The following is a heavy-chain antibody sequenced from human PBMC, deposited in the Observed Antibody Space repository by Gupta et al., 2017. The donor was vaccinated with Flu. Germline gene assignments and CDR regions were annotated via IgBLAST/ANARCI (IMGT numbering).Heavy chain of an antibody. D-gene: IGHD6-13*01. V-gene: IGHV3-33*01. CDR1: GFSFRTYA. CDR3: AREFLEAPGSRSDAFKV. J-gene: IGHJ3*01. Sequence: QVQLMESGGGVAQPGRSLRLSCAASGFSFRTYAMHWVRQAPGKGLEWVAVIWYDGSHENYPDSVKGRFTISRDNSKNILYLQMNSLRADDTAVHYCAREFLEAPGSRSDAFKVWGQGTMVTVSS. CDR2: IWYDGSHE.